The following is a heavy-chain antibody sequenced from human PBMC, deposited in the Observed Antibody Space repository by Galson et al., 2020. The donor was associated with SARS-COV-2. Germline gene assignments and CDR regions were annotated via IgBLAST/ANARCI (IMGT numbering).Heavy chain of an antibody. CDR1: GFTFSSYA. Sequence: PGESLKISCETSGFTFSSYAMHRARHSPGKGRLWVAALTFDGYNIHYRDSVKGRVTISRDKSKNTLYLQMTSMRLEYTAVYYCARDWGEQWLAMEGSGYYGMDVWGQGTTVTVSS. V-gene: IGHV3-30*03. J-gene: IGHJ6*02. CDR3: ARDWGEQWLAMEGSGYYGMDV. CDR2: LTFDGYNI. D-gene: IGHD6-19*01.